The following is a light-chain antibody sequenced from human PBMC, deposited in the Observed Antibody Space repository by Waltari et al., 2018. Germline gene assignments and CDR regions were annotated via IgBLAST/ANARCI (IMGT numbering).Light chain of an antibody. CDR2: GAS. V-gene: IGKV3-20*01. CDR1: QNVRTNS. CDR3: QHYGNSLT. Sequence: EIVLTPSPGTLSLSPGERATLSCRASQNVRTNSLTWYQKKPGQAPRLLILGASSRATDIPDRFSGSGSGTDYTLTIRRLEPEDFAVYYCQHYGNSLTFGQGTKLEIK. J-gene: IGKJ2*01.